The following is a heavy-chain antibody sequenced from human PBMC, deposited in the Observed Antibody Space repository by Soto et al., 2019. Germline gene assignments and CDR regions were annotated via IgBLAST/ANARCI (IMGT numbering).Heavy chain of an antibody. Sequence: FEPQSHRYAVFGGSFIGYYGTWIRQPPGTGLEWIGEINHSGSTNYNPSLKSRVTISVDTSKNQFSLKLTSVTAADTAVYYCARDKITGLFDYWGQGTLVTVSS. J-gene: IGHJ4*02. CDR1: GGSFIGYY. CDR3: ARDKITGLFDY. CDR2: INHSGST. D-gene: IGHD2-8*02. V-gene: IGHV4-34*01.